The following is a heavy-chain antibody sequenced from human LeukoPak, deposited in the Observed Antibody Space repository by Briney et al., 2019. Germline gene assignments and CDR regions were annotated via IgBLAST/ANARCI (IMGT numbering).Heavy chain of an antibody. CDR2: IYHSGST. Sequence: PSETLSLTCTVSGGSISSYYWSWIRQPPGKGLEWIGYIYHSGSTYYNPSLKSRVTISVDRSKNQFSLKLSSVTAADTAVYYCAGGRGSSWYGANWFDPWGQGTLVTVSS. CDR3: AGGRGSSWYGANWFDP. J-gene: IGHJ5*02. D-gene: IGHD6-13*01. V-gene: IGHV4-59*04. CDR1: GGSISSYY.